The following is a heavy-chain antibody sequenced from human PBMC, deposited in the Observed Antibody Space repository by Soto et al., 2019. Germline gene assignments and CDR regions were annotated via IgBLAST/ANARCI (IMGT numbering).Heavy chain of an antibody. D-gene: IGHD2-2*02. Sequence: QPGGSLRLSCAVSGFTFSSYAMSWVRQAPGKGLEWVSEISGSGGSTYYADSVKGRFTISRDNSKNTLYLQMNSLRAEDTAIYYCAKDVNRYCSSTTCYTMPGYWFDPWGQGTLVTVSS. CDR2: ISGSGGST. V-gene: IGHV3-23*01. CDR1: GFTFSSYA. CDR3: AKDVNRYCSSTTCYTMPGYWFDP. J-gene: IGHJ5*02.